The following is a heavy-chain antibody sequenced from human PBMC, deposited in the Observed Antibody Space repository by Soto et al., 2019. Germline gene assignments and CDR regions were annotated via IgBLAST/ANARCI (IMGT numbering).Heavy chain of an antibody. CDR1: GYPFTGPY. J-gene: IGHJ6*02. Sequence: ASVKISCKASGYPFTGPYIYWVRQAPGQGLEWMGWINPSSGGTEFAEKFKGRVTVTRATSIRTVFLELNSLTSDDTGVYFCARDFRTYSHGVEVWGQGTEVAVSS. CDR3: ARDFRTYSHGVEV. D-gene: IGHD4-4*01. V-gene: IGHV1-2*02. CDR2: INPSSGGT.